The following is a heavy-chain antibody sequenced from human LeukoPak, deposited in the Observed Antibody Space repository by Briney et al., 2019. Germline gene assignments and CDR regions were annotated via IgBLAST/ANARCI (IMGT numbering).Heavy chain of an antibody. V-gene: IGHV3-30*02. CDR3: AKGIAARPINWFDP. D-gene: IGHD6-6*01. CDR1: GFAYSRYG. CDR2: TPHDGSNE. J-gene: IGHJ5*02. Sequence: PGGSLRLSCAASGFAYSRYGMHWVRQAPGKGLEWVTFTPHDGSNEYYADSVKGRFTISRDNSKNTLYLQMNSLRAEDTAVYYCAKGIAARPINWFDPWGQGTLVTVSS.